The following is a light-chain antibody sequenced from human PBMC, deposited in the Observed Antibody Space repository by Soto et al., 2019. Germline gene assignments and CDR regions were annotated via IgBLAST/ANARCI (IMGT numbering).Light chain of an antibody. CDR2: RDN. V-gene: IGLV3-9*01. Sequence: SYELTQPLSVSVALGQTARITRWGNNIGSKNVYWYQKKPGQAPVLVIYRDNNRPSGIPAGFSGSNSGNTATLTISRAQVGDEADFYCQVWDSSSNWVFGGGTKLTVL. J-gene: IGLJ3*02. CDR1: NIGSKN. CDR3: QVWDSSSNWV.